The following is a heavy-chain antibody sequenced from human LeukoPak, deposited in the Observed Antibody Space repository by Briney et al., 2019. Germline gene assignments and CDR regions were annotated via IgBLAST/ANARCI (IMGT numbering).Heavy chain of an antibody. Sequence: GGSLRLSCAASGFTFSSYSMNWVRQAPGKGLEWVSSISSSSSYIYYADSVKGRFTISRDNAKNSPHLQMNSLRAEDTAVYYCARIDCSGGSCYSFHWGQGTLVTVSS. V-gene: IGHV3-21*01. J-gene: IGHJ4*02. CDR2: ISSSSSYI. CDR3: ARIDCSGGSCYSFH. D-gene: IGHD2-15*01. CDR1: GFTFSSYS.